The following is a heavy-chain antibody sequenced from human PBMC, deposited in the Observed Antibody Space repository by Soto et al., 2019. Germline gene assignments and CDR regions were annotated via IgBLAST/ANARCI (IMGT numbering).Heavy chain of an antibody. CDR1: GYTLTELS. Sequence: ASVKVSCKVSGYTLTELSMHWVRQAPGKGLEWMGGFDPEDGETIYAQKFQGRVTMTEDTSTDTAYMELSSLRSEDTAVYYCATPFKPSGYSSGWYMAFDIWGQGTMVTVSS. V-gene: IGHV1-24*01. J-gene: IGHJ3*02. CDR3: ATPFKPSGYSSGWYMAFDI. D-gene: IGHD6-19*01. CDR2: FDPEDGET.